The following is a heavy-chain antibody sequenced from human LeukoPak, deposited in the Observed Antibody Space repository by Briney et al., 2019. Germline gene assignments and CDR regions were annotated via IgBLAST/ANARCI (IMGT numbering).Heavy chain of an antibody. CDR2: ITSGRTT. J-gene: IGHJ4*02. Sequence: GGSLRLSSAVSGFTFSSYSMTWVRQAPGKGLEWVSCITSGRTTYYADSVKGRFTISRDNSKNTLYLQMNSLRAEDTAVYYCANNMVYNDYWGQGTLVTVSS. V-gene: IGHV3-23*01. CDR3: ANNMVYNDY. D-gene: IGHD2-8*01. CDR1: GFTFSSYS.